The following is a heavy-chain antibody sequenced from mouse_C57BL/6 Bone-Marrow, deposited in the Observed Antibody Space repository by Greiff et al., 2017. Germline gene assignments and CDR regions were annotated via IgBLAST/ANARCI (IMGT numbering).Heavy chain of an antibody. V-gene: IGHV3-6*01. J-gene: IGHJ2*01. CDR1: GYSITSGYY. CDR3: ARDLLWSFDY. CDR2: ISYDGSN. D-gene: IGHD2-1*01. Sequence: VQLQQSGPGLVKPSQSLSLTCSVTGYSITSGYYWNWIRQFPGNKLEWMGYISYDGSNNYNPSLKNRISITLDTSKNQFFLKLNSVTTEDTATYYCARDLLWSFDYWGQGTTLTVSS.